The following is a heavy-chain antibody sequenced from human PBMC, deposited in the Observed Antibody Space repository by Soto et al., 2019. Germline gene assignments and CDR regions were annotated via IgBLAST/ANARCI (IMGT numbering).Heavy chain of an antibody. CDR2: SSGTGGAA. J-gene: IGHJ4*02. CDR1: GFTFGHSA. D-gene: IGHD3-10*01. CDR3: ATLAEVVRGFDS. V-gene: IGHV3-23*01. Sequence: GGSLRLSCAASGFTFGHSAMSWVRQAPGKGLEWVSASSGTGGAAYYADSVKGRCTISRDNSRNTLFLQMNSLRVEDTGIYPCATLAEVVRGFDSWGLGTLVTGSS.